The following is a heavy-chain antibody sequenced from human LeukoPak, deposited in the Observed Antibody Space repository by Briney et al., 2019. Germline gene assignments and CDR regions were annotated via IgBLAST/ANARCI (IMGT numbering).Heavy chain of an antibody. V-gene: IGHV4-39*07. CDR3: ARDGYNPIDY. CDR1: GGSISSSSYY. J-gene: IGHJ4*02. D-gene: IGHD5-24*01. CDR2: IYYSGST. Sequence: SETLSLTCTVSGGSISSSSYYWGWIRQPPGKGLEWIGTIYYSGSTYYNPSLKSRVAISVDTSKNQFSLKLSSVTAADTAVYYCARDGYNPIDYWGQGTLVTVSS.